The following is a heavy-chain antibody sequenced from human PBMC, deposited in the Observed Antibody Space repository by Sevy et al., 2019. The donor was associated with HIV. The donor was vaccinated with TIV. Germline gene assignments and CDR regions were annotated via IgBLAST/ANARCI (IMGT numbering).Heavy chain of an antibody. CDR1: GGSIRSGRYY. Sequence: SETLSLTCTVSGGSIRSGRYYWTWIRQSAGKGLEWIGRIFPSGGSNFNPSMMSRVSMSIDTSKKQFSLRLTSVTAADTAVYYCARAERDGYNYGFFDSWGPGTLVTVSS. CDR2: IFPSGGS. V-gene: IGHV4-61*02. J-gene: IGHJ5*01. CDR3: ARAERDGYNYGFFDS. D-gene: IGHD5-12*01.